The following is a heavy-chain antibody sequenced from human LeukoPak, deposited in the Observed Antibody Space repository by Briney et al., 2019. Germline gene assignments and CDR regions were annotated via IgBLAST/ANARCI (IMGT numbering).Heavy chain of an antibody. D-gene: IGHD6-6*01. V-gene: IGHV1-2*02. CDR2: INPNSGGT. CDR3: ARRGDSSSYNWFDP. CDR1: GYTFTGYY. J-gene: IGHJ5*02. Sequence: GASVKVSCKASGYTFTGYYMHWVRQAPGQGLEWMGWINPNSGGTNYAQKFQGRVTMTRDTSISTAYMELSRLRSDDTAVYYCARRGDSSSYNWFDPWGQGTLVTVSS.